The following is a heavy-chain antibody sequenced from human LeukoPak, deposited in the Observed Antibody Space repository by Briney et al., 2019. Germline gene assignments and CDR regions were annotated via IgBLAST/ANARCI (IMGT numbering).Heavy chain of an antibody. J-gene: IGHJ4*02. CDR1: GFTFGGYG. CDR2: IAYDGGRA. Sequence: GGSLRLSCAGSGFTFGGYGMHWFRQTPGKGLEWVAVIAYDGGRAFYADSVKGRFTISRDNSKNTMSVQMDDLRAEDTAVYYCTRFNNDHFDYWGQGTLVTVSS. V-gene: IGHV3-33*01. D-gene: IGHD1/OR15-1a*01. CDR3: TRFNNDHFDY.